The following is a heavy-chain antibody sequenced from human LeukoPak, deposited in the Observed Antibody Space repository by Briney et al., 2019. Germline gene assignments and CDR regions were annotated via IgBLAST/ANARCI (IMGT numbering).Heavy chain of an antibody. Sequence: GGSLRLSCAASGFTFRSFGMHWVRQAPGKGLEWVAVIWSDGSNKCYADSVKGRFTISRDNSKNTLYLQMNSLRAEDTAVYYCARYSSGFLDSWGQETLVTVSS. CDR3: ARYSSGFLDS. CDR2: IWSDGSNK. CDR1: GFTFRSFG. D-gene: IGHD6-19*01. J-gene: IGHJ4*02. V-gene: IGHV3-33*01.